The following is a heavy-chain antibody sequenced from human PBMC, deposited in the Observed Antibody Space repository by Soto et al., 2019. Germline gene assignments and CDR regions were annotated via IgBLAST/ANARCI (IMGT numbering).Heavy chain of an antibody. CDR2: VNPIVSMS. V-gene: IGHV1-69*02. D-gene: IGHD3-10*01. Sequence: QVQLVQSGAAVKRPGASVKVSCKASGDTFNFYSITWVRQAPGLGLEWMGRVNPIVSMSNYAQKFQGRVTMTADKSTSTAYMELSSLRSEDTAIYYCASSYGAGYRAFDYWGQGALVTVSS. CDR1: GDTFNFYS. J-gene: IGHJ4*02. CDR3: ASSYGAGYRAFDY.